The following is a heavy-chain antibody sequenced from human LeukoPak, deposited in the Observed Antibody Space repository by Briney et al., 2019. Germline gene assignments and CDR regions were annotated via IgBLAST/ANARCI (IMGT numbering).Heavy chain of an antibody. J-gene: IGHJ4*02. V-gene: IGHV1-2*02. CDR1: GYTFTGYY. CDR2: INPNSGGT. CDR3: ARDCVGTMEMVIRFDFGY. D-gene: IGHD3-22*01. Sequence: SVKVSCKASGYTFTGYYMHWVRQAPGQGLEWMGWINPNSGGTNYAQKFQGRVTMTRDTSISTAYMELSRLRSDDTAVYYCARDCVGTMEMVIRFDFGYWGQGTLVTVSS.